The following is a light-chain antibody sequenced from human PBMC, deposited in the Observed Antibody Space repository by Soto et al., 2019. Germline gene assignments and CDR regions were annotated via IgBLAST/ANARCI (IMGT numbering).Light chain of an antibody. J-gene: IGKJ3*01. CDR3: QHYDNSPPSVT. V-gene: IGKV3-20*01. CDR1: HSVSSDY. Sequence: EIVLAQSPNTLSLSPGERATLSCRASHSVSSDYLVWYQQKPGQAPRPLIYGASSRATGIPDRFSGSGSGTDFTLTISRLEPEDFAVYYCQHYDNSPPSVTFGPGTKVDIK. CDR2: GAS.